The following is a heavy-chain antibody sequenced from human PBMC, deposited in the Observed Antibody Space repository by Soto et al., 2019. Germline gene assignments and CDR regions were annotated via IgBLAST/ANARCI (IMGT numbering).Heavy chain of an antibody. D-gene: IGHD4-17*01. CDR3: AKDYDYADYLYSNWFDP. CDR1: GFTFSSYA. V-gene: IGHV3-23*01. J-gene: IGHJ5*02. Sequence: GGSLRLSCAASGFTFSSYAMSWVRQAPGKGLEWVSAISGSGGSTYYADSVKGRFTISRDNSKNTLYLQMNSLRAEDTAVYYCAKDYDYADYLYSNWFDPWGQGTLVTVSS. CDR2: ISGSGGST.